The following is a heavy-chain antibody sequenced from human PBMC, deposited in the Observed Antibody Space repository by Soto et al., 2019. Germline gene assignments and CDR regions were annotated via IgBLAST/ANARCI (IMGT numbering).Heavy chain of an antibody. CDR1: GFSFSTYA. CDR2: ISYDGNNR. D-gene: IGHD6-13*01. Sequence: LRLSCAASGFSFSTYALHWVRQAPGKGLEWVSVISYDGNNRNYADSVKGRFIISRDNSKNTVYLQMNSLRAEDTAVYFCARDLWASDSSNWLFDAIDLWGQGTMVTVSS. V-gene: IGHV3-30*03. J-gene: IGHJ3*01. CDR3: ARDLWASDSSNWLFDAIDL.